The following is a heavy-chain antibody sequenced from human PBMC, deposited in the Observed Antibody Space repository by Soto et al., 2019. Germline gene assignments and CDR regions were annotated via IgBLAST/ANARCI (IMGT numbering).Heavy chain of an antibody. V-gene: IGHV3-74*01. CDR1: GFTFSSYW. Sequence: GGSLRLSCAASGFTFSSYWMHWVRQAPGKGLVWVSRINSDGSSTSYADSVKGRFTISRDNAKNTLYLQMNSLRAEDTAVYYCARDYYGSGSSPAPSFDYWGQGTLVTVSS. CDR2: INSDGSST. J-gene: IGHJ4*02. D-gene: IGHD3-10*01. CDR3: ARDYYGSGSSPAPSFDY.